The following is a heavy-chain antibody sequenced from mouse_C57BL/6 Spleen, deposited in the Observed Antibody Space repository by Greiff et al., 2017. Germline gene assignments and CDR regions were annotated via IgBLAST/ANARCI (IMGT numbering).Heavy chain of an antibody. V-gene: IGHV1-5*01. Sequence: VQLQQSGTVLARPGASVKMSCKISGYTFTSYWMHWVKQRPGQGLEWIGAIYPGNSDTSYNQKFKGKAKLTAVTSASTAYMELSSLTNEDSAVYYCTRRGIYGYNWYFDVWGTGTTVTVSS. CDR2: IYPGNSDT. J-gene: IGHJ1*03. CDR1: GYTFTSYW. D-gene: IGHD2-2*01. CDR3: TRRGIYGYNWYFDV.